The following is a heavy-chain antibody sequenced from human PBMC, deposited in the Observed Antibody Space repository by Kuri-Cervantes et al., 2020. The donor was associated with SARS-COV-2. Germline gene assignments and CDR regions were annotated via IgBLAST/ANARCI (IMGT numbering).Heavy chain of an antibody. CDR1: GFTFSSYG. CDR2: IRYDGSNK. Sequence: PGGSLRLSCAASGFTFSSYGMHWVRQAPGKGLEWVAFIRYDGSNKYYADSVKGRFTISRDNSKNTLYLQMNSLRAEDTAVYYCARDRGIQLWSVDPNYYYGMDVWGQGTTVTVSS. J-gene: IGHJ6*02. V-gene: IGHV3-30*02. D-gene: IGHD5-18*01. CDR3: ARDRGIQLWSVDPNYYYGMDV.